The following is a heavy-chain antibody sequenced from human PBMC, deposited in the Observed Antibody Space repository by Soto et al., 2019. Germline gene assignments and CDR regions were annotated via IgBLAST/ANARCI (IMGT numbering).Heavy chain of an antibody. D-gene: IGHD2-21*01. Sequence: PGGSLRLSCAASGFTVSGTFMSWVRQAPGKGLEWVSIIYSGGSTYYADSVKGRFTISRDNSKNTLFLQMTSLRAEDTAVYYCARSMSRQMLFHNWGQGTLVTVSS. CDR1: GFTVSGTF. CDR2: IYSGGST. CDR3: ARSMSRQMLFHN. V-gene: IGHV3-53*01. J-gene: IGHJ4*02.